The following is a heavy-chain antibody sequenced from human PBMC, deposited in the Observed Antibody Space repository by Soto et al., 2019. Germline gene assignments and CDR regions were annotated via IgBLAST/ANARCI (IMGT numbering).Heavy chain of an antibody. D-gene: IGHD2-2*01. CDR2: IRSKANSYAT. CDR1: GFTFSGSA. J-gene: IGHJ6*02. Sequence: GGSLRLSCAASGFTFSGSAMHWVRQASGKGLEWVGRIRSKANSYATAYAASVKGRFTISRDDSKKTAYLQMNSLKTEDTAVYYCTRVVPAAMRSVGYYYGMDVWGQGTTVTVSS. V-gene: IGHV3-73*01. CDR3: TRVVPAAMRSVGYYYGMDV.